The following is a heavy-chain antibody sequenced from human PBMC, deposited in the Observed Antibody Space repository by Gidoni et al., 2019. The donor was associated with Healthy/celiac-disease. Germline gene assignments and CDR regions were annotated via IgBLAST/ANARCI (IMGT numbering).Heavy chain of an antibody. Sequence: QVTLRESGPALVKPTQTLTLTCTFSGFSLSTSGMCVSWIRQPPGKALEWLALIDWDDDKYYSTSLKTRLTISKDTSKNQVVLTMTNMDPVDTATYYCARAYGDYSGTGAFDIWGQGTMVTVSS. J-gene: IGHJ3*02. CDR1: GFSLSTSGMC. CDR3: ARAYGDYSGTGAFDI. CDR2: IDWDDDK. D-gene: IGHD4-17*01. V-gene: IGHV2-70*01.